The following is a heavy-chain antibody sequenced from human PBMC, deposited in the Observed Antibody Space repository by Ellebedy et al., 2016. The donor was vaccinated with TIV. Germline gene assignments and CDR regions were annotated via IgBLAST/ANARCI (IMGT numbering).Heavy chain of an antibody. CDR2: TYYRSKWYY. V-gene: IGHV6-1*01. J-gene: IGHJ4*02. Sequence: SQTLSLTCAISGDSVSSNSAAWNWIRQSSSRGLEWLGRTYYRSKWYYNYAVSVKSRITINPDTSENHFSLQLNSVTPEDTAVYYCARGDQALDYWGQGTLVTVSS. CDR1: GDSVSSNSAA. D-gene: IGHD3-16*01. CDR3: ARGDQALDY.